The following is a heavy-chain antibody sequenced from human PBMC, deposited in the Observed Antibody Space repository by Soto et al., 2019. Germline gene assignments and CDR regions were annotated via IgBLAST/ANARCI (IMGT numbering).Heavy chain of an antibody. J-gene: IGHJ6*02. D-gene: IGHD2-2*01. CDR3: ARALPDIVLVPAAINYYGMDV. CDR1: GYTFTSYY. CDR2: INPSGGST. V-gene: IGHV1-46*01. Sequence: SVKVSCKASGYTFTSYYMHWVRQAPGQGLEWMGIINPSGGSTSYAQKFQGRVTMTRDTSTSTVYMELSSLRSEDTAVYYCARALPDIVLVPAAINYYGMDVWGQGTTVTVSS.